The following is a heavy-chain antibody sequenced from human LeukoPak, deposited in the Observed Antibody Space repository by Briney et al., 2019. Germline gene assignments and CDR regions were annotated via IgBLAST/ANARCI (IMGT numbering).Heavy chain of an antibody. CDR1: GFTFRSYA. D-gene: IGHD1-14*01. J-gene: IGHJ3*02. V-gene: IGHV3-30-3*01. CDR2: VSYDGSNK. Sequence: PGGSLRLSCAASGFTFRSYAMHWVRQAPGKGLEWVAVVSYDGSNKYYADSVKGRFTISRDNSKNTLYLQMNSLKTEDTAVYYCTTDSLGMDLDAFDIWGQGTMVTVSS. CDR3: TTDSLGMDLDAFDI.